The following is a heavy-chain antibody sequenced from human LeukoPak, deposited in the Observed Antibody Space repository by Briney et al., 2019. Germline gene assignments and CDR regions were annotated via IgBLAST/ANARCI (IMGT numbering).Heavy chain of an antibody. CDR2: INHSGST. V-gene: IGHV4-34*01. CDR1: GGSFSGYY. J-gene: IGHJ6*03. CDR3: ARKAVIYYYYYMDV. D-gene: IGHD2-2*01. Sequence: SETLSLTCAVYGGSFSGYYWSWIRQPPGKGLEWIGEINHSGSTNYNPSLKSRVTISVDTSKNQFSLKQSSVTAADTAVYYCARKAVIYYYYYMDVWGKGTTVTVSS.